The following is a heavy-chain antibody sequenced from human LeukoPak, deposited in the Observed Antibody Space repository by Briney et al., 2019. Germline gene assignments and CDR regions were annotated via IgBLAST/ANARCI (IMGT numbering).Heavy chain of an antibody. CDR2: IYHSGST. CDR3: AREDYDDSGAWYFDL. V-gene: IGHV4-4*02. CDR1: GGSISRSNW. J-gene: IGHJ2*01. D-gene: IGHD3-3*01. Sequence: KPSETLSLTCAVYGGSISRSNWWSWVRQSPGKGLEWIGEIYHSGSTNYNPSLKSRVTISVDKSKNQFSLKLTSVTAADTAVSYCAREDYDDSGAWYFDLWGRGTLVIVSS.